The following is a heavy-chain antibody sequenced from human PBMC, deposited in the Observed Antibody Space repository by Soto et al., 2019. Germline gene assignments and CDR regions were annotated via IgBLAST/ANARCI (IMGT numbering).Heavy chain of an antibody. D-gene: IGHD3-16*01. CDR2: IGPSSSET. V-gene: IGHV3-48*02. Sequence: EVQLVESGGGLVQPGGYLRLSCVASGFTFDSYAMNWVRQAPGKGLEWISWIGPSSSETEYSDSVQGRFTISRDNAKNFLYLHMNRLKDEDTAVYYCARDQRWAFDYWGQGALVTVTS. CDR1: GFTFDSYA. J-gene: IGHJ4*02. CDR3: ARDQRWAFDY.